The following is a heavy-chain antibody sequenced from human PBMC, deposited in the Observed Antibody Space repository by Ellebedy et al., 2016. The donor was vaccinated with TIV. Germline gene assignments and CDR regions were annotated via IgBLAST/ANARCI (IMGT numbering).Heavy chain of an antibody. CDR3: ARGGYGRPFDC. V-gene: IGHV3-7*03. CDR2: IKQDGSEK. Sequence: GASLKISCAASGFTFSNYWMKWVRQAPGKGLEWVANIKQDGSEKYYVDSVKGRFTISRDNAKNSLFLQMNSLRVEDTAVYFCARGGYGRPFDCWGQGTLVTVSS. D-gene: IGHD5-12*01. CDR1: GFTFSNYW. J-gene: IGHJ4*02.